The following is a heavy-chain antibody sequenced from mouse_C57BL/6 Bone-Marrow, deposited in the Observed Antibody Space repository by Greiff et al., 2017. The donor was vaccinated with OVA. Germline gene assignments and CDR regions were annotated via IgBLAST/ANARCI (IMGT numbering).Heavy chain of an antibody. CDR2: ISSGGSYT. CDR1: GFTFSSYG. D-gene: IGHD4-1*01. V-gene: IGHV5-6*01. CDR3: TRHRLGRGDRYFDV. J-gene: IGHJ1*03. Sequence: EVQLVESGGDLVKPGGSLKLSCAASGFTFSSYGMSWVRQTPDKRLEWVATISSGGSYTYYPDSVKGRFTISRDNAKNTLYLQMSSLKSEDTAMYYCTRHRLGRGDRYFDVWGTGTTVTVSS.